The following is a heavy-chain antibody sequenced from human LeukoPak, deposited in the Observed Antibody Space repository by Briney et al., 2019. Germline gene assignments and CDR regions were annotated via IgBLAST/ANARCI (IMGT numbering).Heavy chain of an antibody. D-gene: IGHD3-16*01. CDR1: GDSVSGNSAS. CDR2: TYYRYKWYN. V-gene: IGHV6-1*01. J-gene: IGHJ4*02. CDR3: ARSQGAYNS. Sequence: SQTLSLTRAISGDSVSGNSASWNWIRHSPSRCLEWLERTYYRYKWYNDYVVSVKSRITINPDTSKNQCSLQLTSVAPEDTAVYYCARSQGAYNSWGQGTLVTVSS.